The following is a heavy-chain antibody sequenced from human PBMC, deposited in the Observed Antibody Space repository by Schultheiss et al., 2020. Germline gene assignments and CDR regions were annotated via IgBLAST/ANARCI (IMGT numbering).Heavy chain of an antibody. CDR3: TTADYYATGAFDI. D-gene: IGHD3-10*01. CDR2: ISSSGSTI. J-gene: IGHJ3*02. V-gene: IGHV3-48*03. CDR1: GFTFSSYE. Sequence: GGSLRLSCAASGFTFSSYEMNWVRQAPGKGLEWVSYISSSGSTIYYADSVKGRFTISRDNSKNTLYLQMNSLRAEDTAVYYCTTADYYATGAFDIWGQGTMVTVSS.